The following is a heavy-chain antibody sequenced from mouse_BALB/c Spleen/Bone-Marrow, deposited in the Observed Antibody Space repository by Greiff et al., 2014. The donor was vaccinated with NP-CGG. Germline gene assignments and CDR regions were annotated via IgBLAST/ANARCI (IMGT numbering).Heavy chain of an antibody. J-gene: IGHJ3*01. CDR3: ARETVRGFAY. D-gene: IGHD3-2*01. CDR1: GYAFTNYL. Sequence: VMLVESGAELVRPGTSVKVSCKASGYAFTNYLIEWIKQRPGQGLEWIGVSNPGSGGTNYNEKCKGKATLTADKSSSTAYMQLSSLTSDDSAVYFCARETVRGFAYWGQGTLVTVSA. V-gene: IGHV1-54*01. CDR2: SNPGSGGT.